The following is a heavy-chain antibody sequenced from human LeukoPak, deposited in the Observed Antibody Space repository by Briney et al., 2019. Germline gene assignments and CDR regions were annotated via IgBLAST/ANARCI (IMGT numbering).Heavy chain of an antibody. CDR2: INVDGSEK. D-gene: IGHD7-27*01. CDR3: ARDSWAYFDY. Sequence: GGSLRLSCAASGFTFGNYWMNWVRQAPGKGLEWVANINVDGSEKYYVDSVKGRFTISRDNAKNSLYLQMNSLRAEDTALYYCARDSWAYFDYWGQGTLVTVSS. CDR1: GFTFGNYW. V-gene: IGHV3-7*04. J-gene: IGHJ4*02.